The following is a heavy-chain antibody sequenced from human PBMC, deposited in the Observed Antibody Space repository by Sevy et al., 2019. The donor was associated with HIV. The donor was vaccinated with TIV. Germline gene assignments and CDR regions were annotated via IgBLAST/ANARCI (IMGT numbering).Heavy chain of an antibody. CDR2: ISSSSSYI. CDR1: GFTFSSYS. J-gene: IGHJ6*03. D-gene: IGHD3-10*01. CDR3: ARVYGSGSYYNEDYYYYYMDV. Sequence: GGSLRLSCAASGFTFSSYSMNWVRQAPGKGLEWVSSISSSSSYIYYADSVKGRFTISRDNAKNSLYLQMNSLRAEDTAVYYCARVYGSGSYYNEDYYYYYMDVWGKGTTVTVSS. V-gene: IGHV3-21*01.